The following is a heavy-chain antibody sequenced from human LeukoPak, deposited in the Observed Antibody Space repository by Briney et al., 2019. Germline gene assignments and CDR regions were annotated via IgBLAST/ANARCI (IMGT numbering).Heavy chain of an antibody. Sequence: SETLSLTCTVSGGSISSYYWSWIRQPPGKGLEWIGYIYYSGSTNYNPSLKSRVTISVDTSKNQFSLKLSSVTAADTAVYYCARGDGDYYGNLNWLDPWGQGTLVTVSS. V-gene: IGHV4-59*01. CDR3: ARGDGDYYGNLNWLDP. D-gene: IGHD4-17*01. CDR1: GGSISSYY. CDR2: IYYSGST. J-gene: IGHJ5*02.